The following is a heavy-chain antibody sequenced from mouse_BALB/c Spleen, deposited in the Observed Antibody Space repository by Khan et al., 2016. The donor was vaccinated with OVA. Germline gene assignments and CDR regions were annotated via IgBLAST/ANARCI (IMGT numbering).Heavy chain of an antibody. J-gene: IGHJ3*01. Sequence: EVQLVESGGDLVKPGGSLKLSCAASGFTFSAYSMPWVRQTPDKRLEWVATISSGADYTYYPDGVKGRFTISRDNAKNTLYLQMSSLKSEDTAMYYCASHLTGSFAYWGQGTLVTVSA. CDR1: GFTFSAYS. D-gene: IGHD4-1*01. V-gene: IGHV5-6*01. CDR3: ASHLTGSFAY. CDR2: ISSGADYT.